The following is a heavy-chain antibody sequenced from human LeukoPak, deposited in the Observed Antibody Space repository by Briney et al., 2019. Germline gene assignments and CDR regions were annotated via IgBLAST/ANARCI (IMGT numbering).Heavy chain of an antibody. CDR2: IYTSGST. CDR1: GGSISSGSYY. V-gene: IGHV4-61*02. J-gene: IGHJ4*02. D-gene: IGHD1-26*01. Sequence: PSETLSLTCTVSGGSISSGSYYWSWIRQPAGKGLEWIGRIYTSGSTNYNPSLKSRLTISVDTSKNQFSLKLSSVTAADTAVYYCARDSRPTSGSYSIDYWGQGTLVTVSS. CDR3: ARDSRPTSGSYSIDY.